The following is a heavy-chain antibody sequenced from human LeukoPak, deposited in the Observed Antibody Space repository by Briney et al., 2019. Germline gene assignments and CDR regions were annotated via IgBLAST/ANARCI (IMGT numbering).Heavy chain of an antibody. J-gene: IGHJ4*02. CDR1: GGSISSSSYY. Sequence: SETLSLTCTVSGGSISSSSYYWGWIRQPPGKGLEWIGSIYYSGSTYYNPSLKSRVTISVDTSKNQFSLKLSSVTAADTAVYYCARLEVLRFLEWLPDYFDYWGQGTLVTVSS. D-gene: IGHD3-3*01. CDR2: IYYSGST. CDR3: ARLEVLRFLEWLPDYFDY. V-gene: IGHV4-39*01.